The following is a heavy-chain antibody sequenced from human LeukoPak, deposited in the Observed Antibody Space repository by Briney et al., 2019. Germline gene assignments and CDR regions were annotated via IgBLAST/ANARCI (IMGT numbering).Heavy chain of an antibody. CDR3: ARGDYYDFWSGYFENYYYYGMDV. D-gene: IGHD3-3*01. J-gene: IGHJ6*02. V-gene: IGHV3-21*01. CDR2: ISSSSSYI. CDR1: GFTFSSYS. Sequence: GGSLRLSCAASGFTFSSYSMNWVRQAPGKGLEWVSSISSSSSYIYYADSVKGRFTISRDNAKNSLYLQMNSPRAEDTAVYYCARGDYYDFWSGYFENYYYYGMDVCSQGTTVTVSS.